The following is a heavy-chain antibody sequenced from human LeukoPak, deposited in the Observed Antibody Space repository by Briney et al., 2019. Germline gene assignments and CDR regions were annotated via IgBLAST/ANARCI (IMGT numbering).Heavy chain of an antibody. V-gene: IGHV4-34*01. CDR1: GGSFRGYY. Sequence: SETLSLTCAVYGGSFRGYYWSWIRQPPGKGLEWIGEINHSGSTNYNPSLKSRVTMSVDTSKNQFSLKLSSVTAADTAVYYCARDWGGYASAPGYYYYYMDVWGKGTTVTISS. CDR2: INHSGST. CDR3: ARDWGGYASAPGYYYYYMDV. J-gene: IGHJ6*03. D-gene: IGHD5-12*01.